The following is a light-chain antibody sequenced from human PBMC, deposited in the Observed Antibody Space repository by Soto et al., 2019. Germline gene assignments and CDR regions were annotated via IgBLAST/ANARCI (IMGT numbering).Light chain of an antibody. Sequence: EIVLTQSPGTLSLSPGERATLSCRASQSVSSSYLAWYQQKPGQAPMLLIYGASSRATGIPDRFSGSGSGTDFTLTISRLEPEDFAVYYCQQYDSSPVFTFGPGTKVDIK. CDR2: GAS. J-gene: IGKJ3*01. CDR1: QSVSSSY. V-gene: IGKV3-20*01. CDR3: QQYDSSPVFT.